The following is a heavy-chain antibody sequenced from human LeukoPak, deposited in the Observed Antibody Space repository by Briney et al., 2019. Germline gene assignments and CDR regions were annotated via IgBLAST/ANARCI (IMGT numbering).Heavy chain of an antibody. Sequence: GGSLRLSCAGTGFTLSSYAMHWVRQAPGRGLEWVSVISYDGSNKYYTDSVKGRFTISRDNSKNTLYLELNSVRAEDTAVYYCARESHWSGPFDYWGQGTLVTVSS. J-gene: IGHJ4*02. CDR3: ARESHWSGPFDY. CDR2: ISYDGSNK. D-gene: IGHD3-3*01. V-gene: IGHV3-30-3*01. CDR1: GFTLSSYA.